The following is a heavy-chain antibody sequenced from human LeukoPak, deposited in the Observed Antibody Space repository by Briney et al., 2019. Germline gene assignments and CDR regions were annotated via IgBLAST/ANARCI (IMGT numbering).Heavy chain of an antibody. CDR3: ARGHRVLLWFGELFDY. V-gene: IGHV3-7*05. CDR1: GFTFSSYW. J-gene: IGHJ4*02. D-gene: IGHD3-10*01. Sequence: PGGSLRLSCAASGFTFSSYWMSWVRQAPGKGLEWVANLKQDGSEKYYVDSVKGRFTISRDNAKNSLYLQMNSLRAEDTAVYYCARGHRVLLWFGELFDYWGQGTLVTVSS. CDR2: LKQDGSEK.